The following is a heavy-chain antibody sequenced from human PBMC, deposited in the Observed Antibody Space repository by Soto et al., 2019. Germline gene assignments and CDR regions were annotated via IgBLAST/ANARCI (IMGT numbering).Heavy chain of an antibody. CDR1: GFTFSSYG. CDR3: ARDRRFYHIVVVTEPDAFDI. CDR2: IWYDGSNK. V-gene: IGHV3-33*01. J-gene: IGHJ3*02. D-gene: IGHD2-21*02. Sequence: QVQLVESGGGVVQPGRSLRLSCAASGFTFSSYGMHWVRQAPGKGLEWVAVIWYDGSNKYYADSVKGRFTISRDNSKNTLYLPMNSLRAEDTAVYYCARDRRFYHIVVVTEPDAFDIWGQGTMVTVSS.